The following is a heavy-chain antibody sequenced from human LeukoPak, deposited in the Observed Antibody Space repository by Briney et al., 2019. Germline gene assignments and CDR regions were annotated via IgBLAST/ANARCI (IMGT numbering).Heavy chain of an antibody. J-gene: IGHJ4*02. CDR1: GFSIGTGYS. Sequence: SETLSLTCSVSGFSIGTGYSWGWIRQPPGKGLEWIGTIYHRGNTYYNPSLMSRVTISLDTSKNQFSLRLTSVTAADTALYYCAREVESWFGDLLSYFDSWGQGTQVTVSS. CDR3: AREVESWFGDLLSYFDS. D-gene: IGHD3-10*01. V-gene: IGHV4-38-2*02. CDR2: IYHRGNT.